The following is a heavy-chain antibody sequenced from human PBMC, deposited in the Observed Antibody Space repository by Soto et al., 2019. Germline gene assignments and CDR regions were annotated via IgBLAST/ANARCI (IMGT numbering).Heavy chain of an antibody. V-gene: IGHV1-46*01. Sequence: ASVKVSCKASGYTFTSYYMHWVRQAPGQGLEWMGIINPSGGSTSYAQKFQGRVTMTRDTSTSTVYMEPSSLRSEDTAVYYCARELERLVPAANYYYGMDVWGQGTTVTVSS. J-gene: IGHJ6*02. D-gene: IGHD2-2*01. CDR2: INPSGGST. CDR3: ARELERLVPAANYYYGMDV. CDR1: GYTFTSYY.